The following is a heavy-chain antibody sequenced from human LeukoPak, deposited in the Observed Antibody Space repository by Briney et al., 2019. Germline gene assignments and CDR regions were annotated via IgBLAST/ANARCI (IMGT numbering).Heavy chain of an antibody. Sequence: ASVEVSCKASGYTFTSCYMHWVRQAPGQGLEWMGIINPSGGSTSYAQRFQGSVTMTRDTSTSTVYMELSSLRSEDTAVYYCARTGDPAGGDDAFDIWGQGTMVTVSS. CDR3: ARTGDPAGGDDAFDI. J-gene: IGHJ3*02. D-gene: IGHD3-16*01. V-gene: IGHV1-46*01. CDR2: INPSGGST. CDR1: GYTFTSCY.